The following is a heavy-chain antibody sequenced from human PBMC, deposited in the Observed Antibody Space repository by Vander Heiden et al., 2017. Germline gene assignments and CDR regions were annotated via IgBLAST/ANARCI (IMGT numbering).Heavy chain of an antibody. J-gene: IGHJ4*02. CDR1: GGTLSSHA. D-gene: IGHD2-15*01. Sequence: QVQLVQSGAEVKKPGSSVKVSCKASGGTLSSHAISWVRQAPGQGLEWMGGIIPIFGTANYAQKFQGRVTITADESTSTAYMELSSLRSEDTAVYYCASSGGVVVVVAATYPAYWGQGTLVTVSS. CDR2: IIPIFGTA. V-gene: IGHV1-69*01. CDR3: ASSGGVVVVVAATYPAY.